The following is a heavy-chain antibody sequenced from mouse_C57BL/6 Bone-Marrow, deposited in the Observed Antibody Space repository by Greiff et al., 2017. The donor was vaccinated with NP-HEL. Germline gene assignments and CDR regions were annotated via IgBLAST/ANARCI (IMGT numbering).Heavy chain of an antibody. CDR1: GYTFTSYW. CDR3: ARVIVTTDYYAMDY. CDR2: IYPGSGST. D-gene: IGHD2-5*01. J-gene: IGHJ4*01. Sequence: VQLQQPGAELVKPGASVKMSCKASGYTFTSYWITWVKQRHGQGLEWIGDIYPGSGSTNYNEKFKSKATLTVDTSSSPAYMQLSSLTSEDSAVYYCARVIVTTDYYAMDYWGQGTSVTGAS. V-gene: IGHV1-55*01.